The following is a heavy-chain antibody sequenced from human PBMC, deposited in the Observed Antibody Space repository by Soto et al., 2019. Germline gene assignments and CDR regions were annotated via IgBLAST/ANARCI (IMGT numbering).Heavy chain of an antibody. CDR1: GGSISSGDYY. V-gene: IGHV4-30-4*01. D-gene: IGHD4-17*01. CDR3: SRGHYGDLDY. CDR2: IYYSGST. Sequence: QVQLQESGPGLVKPSQTLSLTCTVSGGSISSGDYYWSWIRQPPGKGLEWIGYIYYSGSTYYNPSLKSRVTVAVATAKYQFSLKLSSVAAADTAVYYCSRGHYGDLDYWGQGTLVTVSS. J-gene: IGHJ4*02.